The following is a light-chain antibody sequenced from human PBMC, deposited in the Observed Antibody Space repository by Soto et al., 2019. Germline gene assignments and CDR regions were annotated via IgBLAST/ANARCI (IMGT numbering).Light chain of an antibody. CDR1: QSVSNNY. Sequence: EIVLTQSPGTLSLSPGERATLSCRASQSVSNNYLAWYQQKPGQAPRLLIYGISDRATGIPDRFSGSGSGTDFTLTISRLEPEDFAVYFCLQYGASPRTFGQGTKVDIK. CDR2: GIS. CDR3: LQYGASPRT. J-gene: IGKJ1*01. V-gene: IGKV3-20*01.